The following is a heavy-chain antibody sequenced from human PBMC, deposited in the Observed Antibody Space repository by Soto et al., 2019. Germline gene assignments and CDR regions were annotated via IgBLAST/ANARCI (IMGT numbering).Heavy chain of an antibody. V-gene: IGHV4-59*01. CDR1: GGSISSFY. J-gene: IGHJ4*02. Sequence: PSETLSLTCTVSGGSISSFYWSWIRQPPGKGLEWIGYIFYSGSTNYNPSLKSRVTISVDTSRNQFSLRLSSVTAADTAVYYCESSLSRNDHNDHFDSWGQGTLVTVSS. CDR3: ESSLSRNDHNDHFDS. D-gene: IGHD3-16*01. CDR2: IFYSGST.